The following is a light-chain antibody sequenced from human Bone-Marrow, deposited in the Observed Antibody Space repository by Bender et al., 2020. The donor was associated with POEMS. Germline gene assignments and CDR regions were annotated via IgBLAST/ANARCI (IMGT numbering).Light chain of an antibody. V-gene: IGLV2-23*02. CDR1: SSDVGAYNY. CDR2: EVT. J-gene: IGLJ3*02. CDR3: CSYADTSTWV. Sequence: QSVLTQPASVSGSPGQSITISCTGTSSDVGAYNYVSWYQHHPGKAPKLIIYEVTKRPSGVSNRFSGSKSGNTASLTISGLQAEDEADYYCCSYADTSTWVFGGGTKLTVL.